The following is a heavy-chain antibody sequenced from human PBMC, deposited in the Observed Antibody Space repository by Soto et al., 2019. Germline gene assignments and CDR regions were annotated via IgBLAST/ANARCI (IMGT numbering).Heavy chain of an antibody. CDR2: INPTGGST. V-gene: IGHV1-46*03. CDR3: ARHLDSSGWYYFDY. CDR1: GYTIITYY. J-gene: IGHJ4*02. Sequence: QVQLVQSGAEVKKPGASVKVSCKASGYTIITYYMHWVRQAPGQGLEWMGIINPTGGSTTYAQKFQGRVTMTRDTSTSTVYMELSSLRSEDTAVYYCARHLDSSGWYYFDYWGQGTLVTVSS. D-gene: IGHD6-19*01.